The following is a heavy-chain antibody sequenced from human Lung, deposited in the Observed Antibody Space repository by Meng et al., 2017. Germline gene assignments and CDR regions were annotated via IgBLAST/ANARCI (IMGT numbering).Heavy chain of an antibody. J-gene: IGHJ4*02. CDR1: GGSFSDYY. CDR2: INHSGST. V-gene: IGHV4-34*01. D-gene: IGHD4-11*01. Sequence: QLQLQPGGAGLLKPSETMSLTCVVSGGSFSDYYWSWIRQPPGKGLEWIGEINHSGSTNYNPSLESRATISVDTSQNNLSLKLSSVTAADSAVYYCARGPTTMAHDFDYWGQGTLVTVSS. CDR3: ARGPTTMAHDFDY.